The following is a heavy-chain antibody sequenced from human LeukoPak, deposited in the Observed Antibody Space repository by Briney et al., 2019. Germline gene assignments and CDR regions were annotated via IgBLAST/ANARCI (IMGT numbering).Heavy chain of an antibody. CDR3: AKLVGTTPFDY. CDR1: GFTFSTYG. D-gene: IGHD1-7*01. J-gene: IGHJ4*02. CDR2: ISGSGGGT. V-gene: IGHV3-23*01. Sequence: GGSVRLSCAASGFTFSTYGMSWVRQAPGKGLEWVSIISGSGGGTYYADSVMGRFTISRDNSKNTLYLQMNSLRAEDTAIYYCAKLVGTTPFDYWGQGTLVTVSS.